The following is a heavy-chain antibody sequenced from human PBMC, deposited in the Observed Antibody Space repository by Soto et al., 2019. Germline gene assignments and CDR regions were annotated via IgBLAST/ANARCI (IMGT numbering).Heavy chain of an antibody. D-gene: IGHD6-6*01. J-gene: IGHJ6*02. CDR3: AKDQVAARRYYYYGMDV. CDR1: GLSFSNYA. V-gene: IGHV3-23*01. Sequence: GGSLRLSCAASGLSFSNYAMSWVRQAPGKGLEWVSGISGSGGTIHYADSVKGRFSISRDNSKNTLNLQMNSLRAEDTAIYFCAKDQVAARRYYYYGMDVWGQGTTVTVSS. CDR2: ISGSGGTI.